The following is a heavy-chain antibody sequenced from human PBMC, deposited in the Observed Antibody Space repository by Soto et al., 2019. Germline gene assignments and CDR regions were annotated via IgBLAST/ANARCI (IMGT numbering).Heavy chain of an antibody. CDR3: AKXRDDYVWGSNRPRAFDY. D-gene: IGHD3-16*02. V-gene: IGHV3-23*01. Sequence: GGSLRLSCAASGFTFSSYAMSWVRQAPGKGLEWVSAISGSGGSTYYADSVKGRFTISRDNSKNTLYLQMNSLRAEDTAVYYCAKXRDDYVWGSNRPRAFDYWGQGTLVTVSS. J-gene: IGHJ4*02. CDR1: GFTFSSYA. CDR2: ISGSGGST.